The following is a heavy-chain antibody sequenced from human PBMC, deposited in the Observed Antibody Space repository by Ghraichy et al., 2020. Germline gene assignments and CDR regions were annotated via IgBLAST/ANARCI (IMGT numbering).Heavy chain of an antibody. V-gene: IGHV3-48*02. J-gene: IGHJ6*03. CDR1: GFSLSTYR. CDR2: ISGSRSTI. Sequence: GGSLRLSCVASGFSLSTYRMNWVRQAPGKGLEWVSYISGSRSTIYYGDSVKGRFTISRDNAENSLYLQMNSLRDEDTAVYYCARQIEAGSSLYYYYYYMDVWGKGTTVTVSS. D-gene: IGHD6-6*01. CDR3: ARQIEAGSSLYYYYYYMDV.